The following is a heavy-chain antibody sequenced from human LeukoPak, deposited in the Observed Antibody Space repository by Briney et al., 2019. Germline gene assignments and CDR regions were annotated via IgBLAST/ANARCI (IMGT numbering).Heavy chain of an antibody. CDR2: INPSGGST. D-gene: IGHD6-19*01. Sequence: ASVKVSCKASGYTFTSYYMHWVRQAPGQGLEWMGIINPSGGSTSYAQKFQGRVTMTRDTSTSTVYMELSSLRSEDTAVYYCAREGSSGWYLTGKNACDFWGQGTMVTVSS. J-gene: IGHJ3*01. CDR1: GYTFTSYY. CDR3: AREGSSGWYLTGKNACDF. V-gene: IGHV1-46*03.